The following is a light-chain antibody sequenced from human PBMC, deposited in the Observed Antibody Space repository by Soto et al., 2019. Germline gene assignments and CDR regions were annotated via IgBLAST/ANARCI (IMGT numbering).Light chain of an antibody. CDR1: NSDVGGYNY. Sequence: QSVLTQPASVSGSPGQSITISCTGTNSDVGGYNYVSWYQQHPGKAPKFMIYDVSSRPSGVSDRFSGSKSGNTASLTISWLQAEDEADYYCSSYTTSNTRQIVFGTGTKVTVL. CDR3: SSYTTSNTRQIV. CDR2: DVS. J-gene: IGLJ1*01. V-gene: IGLV2-14*01.